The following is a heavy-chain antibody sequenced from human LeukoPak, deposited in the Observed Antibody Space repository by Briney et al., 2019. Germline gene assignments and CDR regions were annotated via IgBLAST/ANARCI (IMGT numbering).Heavy chain of an antibody. CDR1: GFTFTSYA. J-gene: IGHJ5*02. Sequence: GGSLRLSCAASGFTFTSYAFHWVRQAPGKGLEWVALISYDGSRQYYADSVKGRFTISVDTSKNQFSLKLSSVTAADTAVYYCARGKYYYDSSGINWFDPWGQGTLVTVSS. V-gene: IGHV3-30*07. D-gene: IGHD3-22*01. CDR3: ARGKYYYDSSGINWFDP. CDR2: ISYDGSRQ.